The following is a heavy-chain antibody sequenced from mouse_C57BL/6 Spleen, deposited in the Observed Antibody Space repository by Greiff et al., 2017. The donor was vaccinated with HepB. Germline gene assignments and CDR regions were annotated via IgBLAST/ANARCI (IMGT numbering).Heavy chain of an antibody. V-gene: IGHV3-6*01. D-gene: IGHD2-2*01. Sequence: ESGPGLVKPSQSLSLTCSVTGYSITSGYYWNWIRQFPGNKLEWMGYISYDGSNNYNPSLKNRISITRDTSKNQFFLKLNSVTTEDTATYYCATYGYGGYWGQGTTLTVSS. CDR1: GYSITSGYY. J-gene: IGHJ2*01. CDR3: ATYGYGGY. CDR2: ISYDGSN.